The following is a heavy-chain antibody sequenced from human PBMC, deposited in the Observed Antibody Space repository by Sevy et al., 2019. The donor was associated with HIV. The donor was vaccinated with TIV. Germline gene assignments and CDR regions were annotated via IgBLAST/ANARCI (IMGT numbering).Heavy chain of an antibody. J-gene: IGHJ6*02. V-gene: IGHV4-61*01. CDR3: ARSIAAHAAYYGMDV. D-gene: IGHD6-6*01. Sequence: SETLSLTCTVSGGSVSSGSYYWSWIWQPPGKGLEWIGYIYYSGSTNYNPSLKSRVTISVDTSKNQFSLKLSSVTAADTAVYYCARSIAAHAAYYGMDVWGQGTTVTVSS. CDR1: GGSVSSGSYY. CDR2: IYYSGST.